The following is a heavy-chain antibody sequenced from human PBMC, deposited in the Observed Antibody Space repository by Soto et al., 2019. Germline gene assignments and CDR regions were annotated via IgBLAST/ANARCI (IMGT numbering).Heavy chain of an antibody. D-gene: IGHD2-21*02. CDR1: GDTFSSYA. Sequence: QVQLVQSGAEVREPGSSVKVSCEASGDTFSSYAINWVRQAPGQGLEWMGAIIPIFGTTNHAQKFQGRVTTFADESTSTAYMVLSSLGSDDTAVYYCARQSCGGDCSVPYFFGMDVWGQGTTVTVSS. CDR2: IIPIFGTT. V-gene: IGHV1-69*01. J-gene: IGHJ6*02. CDR3: ARQSCGGDCSVPYFFGMDV.